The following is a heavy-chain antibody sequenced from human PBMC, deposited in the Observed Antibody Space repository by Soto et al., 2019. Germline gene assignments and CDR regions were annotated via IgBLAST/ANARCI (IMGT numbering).Heavy chain of an antibody. Sequence: GGSLRLSCAASGFTFSSYAMSWVRQAPGKGLEWVSAISGSGGSTYYADSVKGRFTISRDNSKNTLYLQMNSLRAEDTAVYYCAKDPGYNRGVSYYGMDVWGQGTTVTVSS. J-gene: IGHJ6*02. V-gene: IGHV3-23*01. CDR1: GFTFSSYA. CDR3: AKDPGYNRGVSYYGMDV. D-gene: IGHD3-10*01. CDR2: ISGSGGST.